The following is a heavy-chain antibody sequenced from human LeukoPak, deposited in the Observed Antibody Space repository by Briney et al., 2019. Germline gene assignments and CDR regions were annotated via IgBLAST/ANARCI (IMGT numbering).Heavy chain of an antibody. CDR1: GGSISSGDYY. V-gene: IGHV4-30-4*01. Sequence: PSETLSLTCTVSGGSISSGDYYWSWIRQPPGKGLEWIGYIYYSGSTYYNPSLKGRVTISVDTSKNQFSLKLSSVTAADTAVYYCASHSITMVRGGHQLMDVWGQGTTVTVSS. D-gene: IGHD3-10*01. CDR2: IYYSGST. CDR3: ASHSITMVRGGHQLMDV. J-gene: IGHJ6*02.